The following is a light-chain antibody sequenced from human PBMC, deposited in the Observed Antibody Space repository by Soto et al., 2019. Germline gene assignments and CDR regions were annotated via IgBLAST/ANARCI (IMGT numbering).Light chain of an antibody. CDR3: PQSYSTPPT. V-gene: IGKV1-39*01. J-gene: IGKJ2*01. Sequence: DIQMTQSPSSLSASVGDRVTITCRASQSISSYLNWYQQKPGKAPKLLIYAASSLQSGVPPRFSGSGSGTDFTLTISSLQPEDFATYYCPQSYSTPPTFGQGTKLEIK. CDR1: QSISSY. CDR2: AAS.